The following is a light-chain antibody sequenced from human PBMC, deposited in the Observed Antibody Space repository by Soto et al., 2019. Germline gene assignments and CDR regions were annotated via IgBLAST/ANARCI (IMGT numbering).Light chain of an antibody. V-gene: IGLV2-23*01. CDR3: CSFAGSTTFSV. J-gene: IGLJ1*01. Sequence: QSVLTQPASVSGSPGQSITISCTGTSSDVGSSNLVSWYQQHPGKAPKLIIYEGSRRPSGVSGRFSGSKSGNTASLTISGLQAEDEADYYCCSFAGSTTFSVFGTGTKVTVL. CDR2: EGS. CDR1: SSDVGSSNL.